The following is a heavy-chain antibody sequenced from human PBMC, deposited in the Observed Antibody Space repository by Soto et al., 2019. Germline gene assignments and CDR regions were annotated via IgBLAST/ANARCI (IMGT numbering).Heavy chain of an antibody. CDR3: GGGPRMLRGGEWFDP. D-gene: IGHD3-16*01. V-gene: IGHV4-59*01. Sequence: PSVTLSLTCPVAGGYISSYYWSLIRQPPGKGLEWIGYIYYSGSTNYNPSLKSRVTISVDTSKNQFSLKLGSVTAADTAVYVCGGGPRMLRGGEWFDPWCQGIMV. J-gene: IGHJ5*02. CDR1: GGYISSYY. CDR2: IYYSGST.